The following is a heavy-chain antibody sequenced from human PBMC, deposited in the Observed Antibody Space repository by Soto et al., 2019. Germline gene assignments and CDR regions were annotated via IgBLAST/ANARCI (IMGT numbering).Heavy chain of an antibody. Sequence: ASVKVSCKASGYTFTSYAMHWVRQAPGQRLEWMGWINAGNGNTKYSQKFQGRVTITRDTSASTAYMELSSLRSEDTAVYYCASSLPPGPTRDHSSHRNWGQGTLVTVSS. CDR3: ASSLPPGPTRDHSSHRN. J-gene: IGHJ4*02. V-gene: IGHV1-3*01. D-gene: IGHD6-19*01. CDR2: INAGNGNT. CDR1: GYTFTSYA.